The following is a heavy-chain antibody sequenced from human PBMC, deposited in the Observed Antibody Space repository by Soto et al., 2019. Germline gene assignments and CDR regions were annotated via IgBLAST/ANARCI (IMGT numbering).Heavy chain of an antibody. J-gene: IGHJ4*02. D-gene: IGHD6-13*01. V-gene: IGHV3-72*01. CDR3: GRSLPYSPIDD. Sequence: EVQLVESGGGLVQPGGSLRLSCAASGFTFSDHYMDWVRQAPGTGPEWVGRIRNKANTYTTEYAASVKGRFTISRDDSRNSVYLQMNTLKTEDTAIYYCGRSLPYSPIDDWGQGTLVTVSS. CDR1: GFTFSDHY. CDR2: IRNKANTYTT.